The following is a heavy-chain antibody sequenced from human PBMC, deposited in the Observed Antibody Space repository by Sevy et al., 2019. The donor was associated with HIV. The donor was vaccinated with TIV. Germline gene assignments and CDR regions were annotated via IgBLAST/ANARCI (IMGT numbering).Heavy chain of an antibody. CDR2: INHSGST. V-gene: IGHV4-34*01. Sequence: SETLSLTCAVYGGSFSGYYWSWIRQPPGKGLEWIGEINHSGSTNYNPSLKSRVTISVDTSKNQFSLKLSSVTAADTAGYYCARGGGADCTNGVCYPLDYWGQGTLVTVSS. CDR3: ARGGGADCTNGVCYPLDY. CDR1: GGSFSGYY. J-gene: IGHJ4*02. D-gene: IGHD2-8*01.